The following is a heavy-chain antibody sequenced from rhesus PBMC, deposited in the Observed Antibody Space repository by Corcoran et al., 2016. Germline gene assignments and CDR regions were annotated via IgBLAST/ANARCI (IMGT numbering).Heavy chain of an antibody. CDR2: ITYRGST. J-gene: IGHJ2*01. CDR1: GGSISSGYYY. D-gene: IGHD1-32*01. CDR3: ARGGITRIGYFDL. Sequence: QVQLQESGPGLVKPSETLSLTCAVSGGSISSGYYYWSWIRQPPGKGREWIGYITYRGSTSYNPSLKSRVTISRDTSKNQFSLKLSSVTAADTAVYYCARGGITRIGYFDLWGPGTPITISS. V-gene: IGHV4-122*02.